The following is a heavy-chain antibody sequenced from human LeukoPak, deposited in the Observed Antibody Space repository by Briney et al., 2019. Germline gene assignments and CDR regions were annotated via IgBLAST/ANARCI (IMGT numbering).Heavy chain of an antibody. CDR2: FYASGST. CDR3: ARDFEGQDYYDTHAFDI. Sequence: SQTLSLTCTVSGGSISSGTYYWSWIRQPAGKGLEWIGRFYASGSTNYNPSLKSRVTISVDTSKNQFSLKLSSVTAADTAVYYCARDFEGQDYYDTHAFDIWGQGTMVSVSS. CDR1: GGSISSGTYY. J-gene: IGHJ3*02. V-gene: IGHV4-61*02. D-gene: IGHD3-22*01.